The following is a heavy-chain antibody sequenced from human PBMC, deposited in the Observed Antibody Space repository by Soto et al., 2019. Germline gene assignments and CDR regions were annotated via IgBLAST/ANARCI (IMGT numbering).Heavy chain of an antibody. Sequence: EVQLVESGGGLVQPGGSLRLSCAASGFTFSTYFMTWVRQAPGKGLEWVATIKPDGSERWYVDSVKGRFTISRDNAKNSLYLEMNSLRAEDTAVYFCASDLNWPNFLGQGSLVAVSS. CDR3: ASDLNWPNF. D-gene: IGHD1-20*01. J-gene: IGHJ4*02. CDR2: IKPDGSER. V-gene: IGHV3-7*01. CDR1: GFTFSTYF.